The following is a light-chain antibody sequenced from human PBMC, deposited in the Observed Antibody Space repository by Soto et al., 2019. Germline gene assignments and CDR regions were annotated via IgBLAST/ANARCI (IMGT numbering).Light chain of an antibody. J-gene: IGKJ1*01. CDR3: MQALQSRAA. CDR1: QSLLHSNGYNY. V-gene: IGKV2-28*01. CDR2: LGS. Sequence: DIVMTQSPLSLPVTPGEPASISCRSSQSLLHSNGYNYLDWYLQKPGQSPQLLIYLGSNRASGVPERFSGSGSGTDFTLKISRVEAEDVGVYYCMQALQSRAAFGQGTKVEIK.